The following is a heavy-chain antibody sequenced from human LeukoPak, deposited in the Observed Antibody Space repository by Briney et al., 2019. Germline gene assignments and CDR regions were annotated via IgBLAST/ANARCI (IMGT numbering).Heavy chain of an antibody. CDR3: ARDGVVRGVIIY. J-gene: IGHJ4*02. V-gene: IGHV1-2*02. CDR2: IDPNSGGT. D-gene: IGHD3-10*01. CDR1: GYTFTGYY. Sequence: RASVKVSCKTSGYTFTGYYMHWVRHAPGPGLEWMGWIDPNSGGTNYAQKFQGRVTMTRDTSISTAHMELSRLTSDDTAVYYCARDGVVRGVIIYWGQGTLVTVSS.